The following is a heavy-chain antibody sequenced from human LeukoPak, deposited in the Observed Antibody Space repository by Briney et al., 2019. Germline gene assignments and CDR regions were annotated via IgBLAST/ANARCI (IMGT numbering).Heavy chain of an antibody. J-gene: IGHJ4*02. CDR2: ISSSSSTI. Sequence: GGSLRLSCAASGFTFSSYSMGWVRQAPGKGLEWVSYISSSSSTIYYADSVKGRFTISRDNAKNSLYLQMNSLIAEDTAVYYCAGDGLTGFDYWGQGTLVTVSS. V-gene: IGHV3-48*01. CDR3: AGDGLTGFDY. D-gene: IGHD1-14*01. CDR1: GFTFSSYS.